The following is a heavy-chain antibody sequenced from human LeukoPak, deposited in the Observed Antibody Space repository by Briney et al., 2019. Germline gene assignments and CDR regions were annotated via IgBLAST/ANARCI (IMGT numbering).Heavy chain of an antibody. J-gene: IGHJ4*02. CDR1: GFTFNNYA. CDR3: AKGSSAYSDY. V-gene: IGHV3-23*01. CDR2: MSGKGDST. D-gene: IGHD3-22*01. Sequence: GGSLRLSCVVSGFTFNNYAMNWVRQAPGKGLEWVSGMSGKGDSTYYGDSVKGRFTISRDNSKNTLYLQMNSLRAEDTAVYYCAKGSSAYSDYWGQGTLVTVSS.